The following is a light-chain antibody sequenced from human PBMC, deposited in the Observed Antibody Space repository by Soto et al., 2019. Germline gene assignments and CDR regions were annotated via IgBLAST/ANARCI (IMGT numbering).Light chain of an antibody. CDR2: EVS. J-gene: IGLJ1*01. CDR3: SSYTSTSTRV. V-gene: IGLV2-14*01. Sequence: QSALTQPAFVSGSPGQSITISCTGTSSDVGGYNYVSWYQHSPGKAPKLMISEVSNRPSGVSNRFSGSKSGNTASLTISELQAEDEADYYCSSYTSTSTRVFGTGAKLTVL. CDR1: SSDVGGYNY.